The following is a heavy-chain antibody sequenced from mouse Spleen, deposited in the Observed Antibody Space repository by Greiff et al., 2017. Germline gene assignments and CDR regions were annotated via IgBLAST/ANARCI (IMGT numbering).Heavy chain of an antibody. CDR2: ISSGGGNT. CDR3: ATIPSITTVPRYFDV. D-gene: IGHD1-1*01. J-gene: IGHJ1*01. CDR1: GFTFSSYA. Sequence: EVQLVESGGGLVKRGGSLKLSCAASGFTFSSYAMSWVRQTPEKRLEWVATISSGGGNTYYPDSVKGRFTISRDNAKNTLYLQMSSLKSEDTAMYYCATIPSITTVPRYFDVWGAGTTVTVSS. V-gene: IGHV5-9-3*01.